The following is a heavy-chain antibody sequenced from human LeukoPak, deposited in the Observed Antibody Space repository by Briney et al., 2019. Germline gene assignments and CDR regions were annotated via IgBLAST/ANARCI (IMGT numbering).Heavy chain of an antibody. CDR1: GYTFTGYY. J-gene: IGHJ4*02. CDR2: INPNHGDT. D-gene: IGHD3-9*01. V-gene: IGHV1-2*02. CDR3: ARSPHILPAETFDY. Sequence: ASVKVSCKASGYTFTGYYMHWVRQAPGQGLEWMGWINPNHGDTNYAQKFQDRVSMTRDTSISTAYMHLSRLRSADTAVYYCARSPHILPAETFDYWAQGTLLPVS.